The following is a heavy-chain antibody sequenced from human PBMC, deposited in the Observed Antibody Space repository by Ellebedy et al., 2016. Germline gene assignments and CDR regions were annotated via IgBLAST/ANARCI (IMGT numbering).Heavy chain of an antibody. CDR2: IYYSGST. CDR1: GGSISSYY. D-gene: IGHD3-10*01. Sequence: SETLSLXXTVSGGSISSYYWSWIRQPPGKGLEWIGYIYYSGSTYYNPSLKSRVTISVDTSKNQFSLKLSSVTAADTAVYYCARSSGYYYGSGSPDYWGQGTLVTVSS. V-gene: IGHV4-59*04. CDR3: ARSSGYYYGSGSPDY. J-gene: IGHJ4*02.